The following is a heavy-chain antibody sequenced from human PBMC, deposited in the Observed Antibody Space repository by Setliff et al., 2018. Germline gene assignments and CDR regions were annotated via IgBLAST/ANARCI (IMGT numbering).Heavy chain of an antibody. CDR2: ISASGDTT. J-gene: IGHJ4*02. CDR1: GYTSSSYA. CDR3: AKDLTVDAYCGGDCYPDLIDY. V-gene: IGHV3-23*01. D-gene: IGHD2-21*02. Sequence: PGGSLRLSCAASGYTSSSYAMTWVRQAPGKGLEWVSIISASGDTTYYADSVKGRFTVSSDNAKNSLYLQMNSLRTEDTAVYYCAKDLTVDAYCGGDCYPDLIDYWGQGTLVTVSS.